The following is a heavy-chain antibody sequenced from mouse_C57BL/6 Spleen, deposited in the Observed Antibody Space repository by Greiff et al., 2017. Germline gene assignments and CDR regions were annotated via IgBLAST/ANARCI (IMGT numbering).Heavy chain of an antibody. Sequence: VQLQQSGTVLARPGASVKMSCKTSGYTFTSYWMHWVKQRPGQGLEWIGAIYPGNSDTSYNQKFKGKAKLTAVTSASTAYMELSSLTNEDAAVYYCTRGDYYDYGIYAMDYWGQGTSVTVSS. CDR1: GYTFTSYW. CDR3: TRGDYYDYGIYAMDY. D-gene: IGHD2-4*01. CDR2: IYPGNSDT. V-gene: IGHV1-5*01. J-gene: IGHJ4*01.